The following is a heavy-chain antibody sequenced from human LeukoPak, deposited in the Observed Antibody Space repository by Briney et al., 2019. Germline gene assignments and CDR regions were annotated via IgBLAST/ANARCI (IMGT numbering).Heavy chain of an antibody. Sequence: PGGPLRLSCAASGFTFSSYAMSWVRQAPGKGLEWVSAICGSGGSTYYADSVKGRFTISRDNSKNTLYLQMNSLRAEDTAVYYCAKHSLVVAATGCFDYWGQGTLVTVSS. J-gene: IGHJ4*02. CDR2: ICGSGGST. CDR3: AKHSLVVAATGCFDY. CDR1: GFTFSSYA. V-gene: IGHV3-23*01. D-gene: IGHD2-15*01.